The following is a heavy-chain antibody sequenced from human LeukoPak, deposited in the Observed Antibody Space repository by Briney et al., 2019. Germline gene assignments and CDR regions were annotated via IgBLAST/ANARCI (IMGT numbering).Heavy chain of an antibody. D-gene: IGHD2-2*02. CDR1: GFTFSSYA. J-gene: IGHJ4*02. CDR3: AKDRGYCSSTSCYSCDY. Sequence: GGSLRLSCAASGFTFSSYAMSWVRQAPGKGLEWVSAISGSGGSTYYADSVKGRFTISRDNSKNTLYLQMNSLRAEDTAVYYCAKDRGYCSSTSCYSCDYWGQGTLVTVSS. V-gene: IGHV3-23*01. CDR2: ISGSGGST.